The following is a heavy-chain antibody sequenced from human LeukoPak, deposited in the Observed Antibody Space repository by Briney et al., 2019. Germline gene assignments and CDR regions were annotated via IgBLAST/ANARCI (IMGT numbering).Heavy chain of an antibody. V-gene: IGHV3-21*01. CDR2: ISSNSDYI. CDR1: GFTFSSYS. J-gene: IGHJ6*02. CDR3: AIPPLSGTGSSRPLAEMDV. Sequence: GGSLRLSCAASGFTFSSYSINWVRQAPGKGLEWVSSISSNSDYIFYADSVKGRFTISRDNARNSLHLQMNSLRAEDTAVYYCAIPPLSGTGSSRPLAEMDVWGQGTTVTVSS. D-gene: IGHD3-10*01.